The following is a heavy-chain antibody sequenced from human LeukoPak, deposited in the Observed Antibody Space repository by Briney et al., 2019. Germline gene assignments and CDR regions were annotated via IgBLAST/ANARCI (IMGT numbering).Heavy chain of an antibody. Sequence: PSETLSLTCTVSGGSIGTYYWSWIRQPAGEGLEWIGRIFTTGGANYNPSLTSRVTISVDTSKNQFSLKLSSVTAADTAVYYCAREDDYGDARPFDIWGQGTMVTVSS. CDR2: IFTTGGA. CDR3: AREDDYGDARPFDI. CDR1: GGSIGTYY. D-gene: IGHD4-17*01. V-gene: IGHV4-4*07. J-gene: IGHJ3*02.